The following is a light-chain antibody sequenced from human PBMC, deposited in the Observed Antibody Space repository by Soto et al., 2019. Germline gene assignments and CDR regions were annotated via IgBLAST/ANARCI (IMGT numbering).Light chain of an antibody. V-gene: IGKV3-11*01. CDR3: QQRSNWPRT. Sequence: EIVLTQSPATLSLSPGERATLSCRASQSVSSYLAWYQQKPGQAPRLLIYAASNRATDIPARFSGSGSGTDLTLTISSLEPEDFAVYYCQQRSNWPRTFGQGTKLEIK. CDR2: AAS. J-gene: IGKJ2*01. CDR1: QSVSSY.